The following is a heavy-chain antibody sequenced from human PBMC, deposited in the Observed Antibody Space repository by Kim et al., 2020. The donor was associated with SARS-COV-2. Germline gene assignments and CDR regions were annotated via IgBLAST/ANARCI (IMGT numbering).Heavy chain of an antibody. CDR3: AKDLMIKSHPYYDILTGHIWFDP. CDR2: ISGSGGST. Sequence: GGSLRLSCAASGFTFSSYAMSWVRQAPGKGLEWVSSISGSGGSTYYADSVKGRFTISRDNSKNTLYLQMNSLRAEDTAVYYCAKDLMIKSHPYYDILTGHIWFDPWGQGTLVTVSS. V-gene: IGHV3-23*01. D-gene: IGHD3-9*01. CDR1: GFTFSSYA. J-gene: IGHJ5*02.